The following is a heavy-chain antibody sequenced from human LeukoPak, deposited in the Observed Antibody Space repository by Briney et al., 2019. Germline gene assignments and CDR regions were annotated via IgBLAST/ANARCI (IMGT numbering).Heavy chain of an antibody. J-gene: IGHJ5*02. Sequence: ASVKVSCKASGYIFTGYYMHWVRQAPGQGLEWMGWINPNSGGTKYAQKFQGRATMTRDTSISTAYMELSRLRSDDTAVYYCARVPRRIAAATSNWFDPWGQGTLVTVSS. CDR3: ARVPRRIAAATSNWFDP. V-gene: IGHV1-2*02. CDR1: GYIFTGYY. CDR2: INPNSGGT. D-gene: IGHD6-13*01.